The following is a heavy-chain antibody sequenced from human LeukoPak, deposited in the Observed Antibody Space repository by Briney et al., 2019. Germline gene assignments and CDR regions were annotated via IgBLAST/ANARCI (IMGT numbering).Heavy chain of an antibody. D-gene: IGHD3-9*01. CDR3: AHLRATDWYFFDY. CDR1: GFSLSSPGVG. CDR2: IYWHDAK. Sequence: SGPTLVNPTQTLTLTCTFSGFSLSSPGVGVGWIRQPPGRALEWLAHIYWHDAKYYSPSLKSRLTIIKDTSKNQVVLTMTNVDPVDTGTYFCAHLRATDWYFFDYWGQGTLVTVSS. J-gene: IGHJ4*02. V-gene: IGHV2-5*01.